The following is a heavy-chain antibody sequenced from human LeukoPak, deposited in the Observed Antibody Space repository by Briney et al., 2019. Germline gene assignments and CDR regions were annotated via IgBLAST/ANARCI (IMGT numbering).Heavy chain of an antibody. D-gene: IGHD4-11*01. V-gene: IGHV3-15*01. CDR3: TTDHQTTVSPYYYYYYMDV. Sequence: GGSLRLSCAASGFTFSNAWMSWVRQAPGKGLEWVGRIKSKTDGGTTDYAAPVKGRFTISRDDSKNTLYLQMNSLKTEDTAVYYCTTDHQTTVSPYYYYYYMDVWGKGTTVTVSS. J-gene: IGHJ6*03. CDR1: GFTFSNAW. CDR2: IKSKTDGGTT.